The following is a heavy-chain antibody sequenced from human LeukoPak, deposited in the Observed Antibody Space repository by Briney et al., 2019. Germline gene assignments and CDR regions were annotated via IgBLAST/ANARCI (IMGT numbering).Heavy chain of an antibody. Sequence: GAPVKVSCKASGYTFTGYYMHWVRQAPGQGLEWMGWISAYNGNTNYAQKVQGRVTMTTDTSTSTAYVELRSLRSDDTAVYYCGRAPVAVAGAALWYWGQGTRVTVSS. CDR3: GRAPVAVAGAALWY. CDR1: GYTFTGYY. J-gene: IGHJ4*02. D-gene: IGHD6-19*01. V-gene: IGHV1-18*04. CDR2: ISAYNGNT.